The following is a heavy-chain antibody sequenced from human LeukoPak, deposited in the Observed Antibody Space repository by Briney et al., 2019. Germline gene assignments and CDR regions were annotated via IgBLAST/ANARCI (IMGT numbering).Heavy chain of an antibody. CDR2: IKQDGSEK. V-gene: IGHV3-7*01. CDR3: VREGRGGIDGYNIEDTK. J-gene: IGHJ4*02. CDR1: EFTFSSYW. D-gene: IGHD5-24*01. Sequence: GGSLRLSCVAAEFTFSSYWMIWVRQAPGKGLEWVANIKQDGSEKYYADSVKGRFTISRDNAKNSLFLQMNSVRVEDTAVYYCVREGRGGIDGYNIEDTKWGQGTLVTVSS.